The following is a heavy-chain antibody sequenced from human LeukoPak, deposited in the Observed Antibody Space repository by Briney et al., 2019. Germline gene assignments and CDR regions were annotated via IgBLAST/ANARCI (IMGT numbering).Heavy chain of an antibody. D-gene: IGHD1-26*01. J-gene: IGHJ3*02. Sequence: SETLSLTCIVSGGSISSYYWSWIRQPPGKGLEWIGYIYYSGSTNYNPSLKSRVTISVDTSKNQFSLKLSSVTAADTAVYYCASNTGTDAFDIWGQGTMVTVSS. CDR2: IYYSGST. V-gene: IGHV4-59*08. CDR1: GGSISSYY. CDR3: ASNTGTDAFDI.